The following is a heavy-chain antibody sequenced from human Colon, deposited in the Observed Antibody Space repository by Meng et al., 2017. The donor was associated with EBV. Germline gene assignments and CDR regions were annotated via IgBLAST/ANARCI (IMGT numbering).Heavy chain of an antibody. CDR2: IHHSGSA. J-gene: IGHJ4*02. Sequence: QGSGPGLVEPSQTPSLPFTFSGCSMSSGNYYWSWIRQPPGKGLGWIGYIHHSGSAHYNPSLKSRVSISVDTSKNPFSLNLNSMTAADTAVYYCASFDHIPRRNYFDYWGQGTLVTVSS. CDR3: ASFDHIPRRNYFDY. CDR1: GCSMSSGNYY. D-gene: IGHD2-21*01. V-gene: IGHV4-30-4*01.